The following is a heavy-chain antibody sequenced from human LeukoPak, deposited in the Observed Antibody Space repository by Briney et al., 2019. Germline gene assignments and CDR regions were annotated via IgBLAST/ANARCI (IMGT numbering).Heavy chain of an antibody. CDR1: GFTFSTYS. D-gene: IGHD2-2*01. J-gene: IGHJ3*02. CDR2: ISSSSSAI. Sequence: GESLRLSCAASGFTFSTYSMNWVRQAPGQGLEWVSYISSSSSAIYYADSVKGRFTISRDNAKNSLYLQMNSLRDEDTAVYYCARQYCSSTSCYWSGNDAFDIWGQGTMVIVSS. V-gene: IGHV3-48*02. CDR3: ARQYCSSTSCYWSGNDAFDI.